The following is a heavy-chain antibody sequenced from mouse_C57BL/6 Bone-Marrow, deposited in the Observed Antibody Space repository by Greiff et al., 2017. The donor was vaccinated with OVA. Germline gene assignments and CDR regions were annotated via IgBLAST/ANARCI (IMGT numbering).Heavy chain of an antibody. Sequence: QVQLQQSGPGLVQPSQSLSITCTVSGFSLTSYGVHWVRQSPGKGLEWLGVIWSGGSTDNNAAFISRLSISKDKSKSQVFFKMNSLQADDTAIYYCAKLHGEFGDWGQGALVTVAA. J-gene: IGHJ3*01. CDR1: GFSLTSYG. CDR2: IWSGGST. CDR3: AKLHGEFGD. V-gene: IGHV2-2*01.